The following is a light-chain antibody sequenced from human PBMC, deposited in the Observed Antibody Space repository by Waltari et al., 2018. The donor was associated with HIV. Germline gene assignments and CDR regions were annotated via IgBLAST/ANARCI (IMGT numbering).Light chain of an antibody. Sequence: QSTLTQPRSVSGSPGQSVTISCTGTSSDVGRYDYVSWYQQHPGKAPKLIIYDVTTRPSGVPDRFSVSKSGNTASLTISGLQAGDESDFYCCSYAGGYTLVFGGGTKLTVL. V-gene: IGLV2-11*01. CDR1: SSDVGRYDY. CDR2: DVT. CDR3: CSYAGGYTLV. J-gene: IGLJ2*01.